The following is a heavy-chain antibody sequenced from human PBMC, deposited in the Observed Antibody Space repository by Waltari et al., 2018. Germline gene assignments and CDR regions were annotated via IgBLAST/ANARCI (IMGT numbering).Heavy chain of an antibody. CDR1: GFTCNTCW. CDR2: MNQDGSQK. CDR3: TRVSLRLAADI. D-gene: IGHD3-9*01. J-gene: IGHJ3*01. V-gene: IGHV3-7*03. Sequence: EVQLVESGGGVVQPGGSLRLSCAPSGFTCNTCWWTWVRQAPGKGLEWLANMNQDGSQKYYVDSVRGRFTISRDNAKNSLQLQMSSLRDEDTAVYYCTRVSLRLAADIWGQGTMVTVSS.